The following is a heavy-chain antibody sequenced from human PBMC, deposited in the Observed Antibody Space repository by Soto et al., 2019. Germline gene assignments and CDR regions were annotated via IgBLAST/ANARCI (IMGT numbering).Heavy chain of an antibody. V-gene: IGHV3-23*01. D-gene: IGHD3-3*01. CDR2: ISGSGGST. CDR3: AKDQERFLGWLLSGYSSGWDY. J-gene: IGHJ4*02. CDR1: GFTFSSYA. Sequence: GGSLRLSCAASGFTFSSYAMSWVRQAPGKGLEWVSAISGSGGSTYYADSVKGRFTISRDNSKNTLYLQMNSLRAEDTAVYYCAKDQERFLGWLLSGYSSGWDYWGEGTLVTVSS.